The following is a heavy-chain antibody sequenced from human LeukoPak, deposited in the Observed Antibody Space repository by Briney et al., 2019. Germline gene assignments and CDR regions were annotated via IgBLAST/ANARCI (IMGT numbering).Heavy chain of an antibody. D-gene: IGHD3-22*01. V-gene: IGHV3-23*01. CDR3: XKSPLGYXSSGPAFDI. CDR1: GFTFSSYA. Sequence: PGGSLRLSCAASGFTFSSYAMSWVRQAPGKGLEWVSAISGSGGSTYYADSVKGRFTISRDNSKNTLYLQMNSLRAEDTAVYYCXKSPLGYXSSGPAFDIWGQGTMVTVSS. CDR2: ISGSGGST. J-gene: IGHJ3*02.